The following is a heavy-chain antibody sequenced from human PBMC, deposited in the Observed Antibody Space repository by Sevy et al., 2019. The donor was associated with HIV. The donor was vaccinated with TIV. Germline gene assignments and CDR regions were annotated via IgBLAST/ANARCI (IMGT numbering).Heavy chain of an antibody. Sequence: SETLSLTCTVYGGSLSGYYWTWIRQPPGKGLEWIGEINHSGSTNYNPSLKSRVTISVDTSKNHCSLKLTSLTAADTAAYYCARGGPQTTSYYYYGMDVWGQGTTVTVSS. CDR2: INHSGST. CDR3: ARGGPQTTSYYYYGMDV. CDR1: GGSLSGYY. J-gene: IGHJ6*02. V-gene: IGHV4-34*01. D-gene: IGHD1-7*01.